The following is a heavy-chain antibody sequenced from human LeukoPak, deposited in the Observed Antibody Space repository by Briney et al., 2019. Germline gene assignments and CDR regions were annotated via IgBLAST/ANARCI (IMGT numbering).Heavy chain of an antibody. Sequence: PGGSLRLSCAASGFTFSTYAMHWVRQAPGKGLEWVAVISFDGSNKYYADSVKGRFTISRDNSKNTLCLQMNSLRAEDTAVYYCAKDRYDSSGYLFDYWGQGTLVIVSS. D-gene: IGHD3-22*01. CDR3: AKDRYDSSGYLFDY. J-gene: IGHJ4*02. V-gene: IGHV3-30*18. CDR2: ISFDGSNK. CDR1: GFTFSTYA.